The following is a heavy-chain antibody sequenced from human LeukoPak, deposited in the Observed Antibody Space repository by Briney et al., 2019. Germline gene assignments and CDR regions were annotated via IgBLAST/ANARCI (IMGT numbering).Heavy chain of an antibody. J-gene: IGHJ4*02. V-gene: IGHV4-39*07. D-gene: IGHD6-6*01. Sequence: SETLSLTCTVSGGSISSSSYYWGWIRQPPGKGLEWIGSIYYSGSTNYNPSLKSRVTISVDTSKNQFSLKLSSVTAADTAVYYCARGVAAPDYWGQGTLVTVSS. CDR1: GGSISSSSYY. CDR3: ARGVAAPDY. CDR2: IYYSGST.